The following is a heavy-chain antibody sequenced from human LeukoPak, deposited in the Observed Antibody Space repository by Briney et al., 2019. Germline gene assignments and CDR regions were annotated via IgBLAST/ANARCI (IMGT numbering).Heavy chain of an antibody. CDR1: GGFISSYY. V-gene: IGHV4-59*01. CDR3: ARVSVIAAAGTTGFYYYMDV. Sequence: SETLSLTCTVSGGFISSYYWSWIRQPPGKGLEWIGYIYYSGSTNYNPSLKSRVTISVDTSKNQFSLKLSSVTAADTAVYYCARVSVIAAAGTTGFYYYMDVWGKGTTVTISS. D-gene: IGHD6-13*01. CDR2: IYYSGST. J-gene: IGHJ6*03.